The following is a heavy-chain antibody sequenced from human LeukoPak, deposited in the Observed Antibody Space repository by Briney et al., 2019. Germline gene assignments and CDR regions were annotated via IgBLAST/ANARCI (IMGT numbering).Heavy chain of an antibody. CDR2: ISNSNSGSII. CDR3: AKDEVVPGYYYTDV. J-gene: IGHJ6*03. V-gene: IGHV3-48*03. CDR1: GFTFSSYE. Sequence: GGSLRLSCAASGFTFSSYEMNWVRQAPGKGLEGVSYISNSNSGSIIYYADSVKGRFTISRDNSKNTMYLQMNSLNAEDTAVYYCAKDEVVPGYYYTDVWGRGTTVTISS. D-gene: IGHD2-2*01.